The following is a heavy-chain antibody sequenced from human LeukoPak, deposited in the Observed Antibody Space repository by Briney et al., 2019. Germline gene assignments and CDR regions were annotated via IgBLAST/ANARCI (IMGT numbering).Heavy chain of an antibody. D-gene: IGHD4-17*01. Sequence: PGGSLRLSCAASGFTFSKNWMSWVRQAPGKGLEWVANMKHDGSEIYYADSVKGRFTISRDNSKNSLYLQMNSLRAEDTAVYYCARDNHGDYDYWGQGTLVTVSS. CDR1: GFTFSKNW. V-gene: IGHV3-7*01. CDR2: MKHDGSEI. CDR3: ARDNHGDYDY. J-gene: IGHJ4*02.